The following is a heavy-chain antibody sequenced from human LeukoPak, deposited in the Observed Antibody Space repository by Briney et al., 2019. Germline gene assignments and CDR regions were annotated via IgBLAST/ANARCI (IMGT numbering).Heavy chain of an antibody. CDR3: ARANDFWSGYYNVGVATSNNWFDP. J-gene: IGHJ5*02. CDR2: IYYSGST. Sequence: SEALSLTCTVSGGSISSYYWSWIRQPPGKGLEWIGYIYYSGSTNYNPSLKSRVTISVDTSKNQFSLKLSSVTAADTAVYYCARANDFWSGYYNVGVATSNNWFDPWGQGTLVTVSS. D-gene: IGHD3-3*01. CDR1: GGSISSYY. V-gene: IGHV4-59*01.